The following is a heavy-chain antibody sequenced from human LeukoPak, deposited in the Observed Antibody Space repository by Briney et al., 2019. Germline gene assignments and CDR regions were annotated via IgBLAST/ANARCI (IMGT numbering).Heavy chain of an antibody. CDR2: IHPPLSET. CDR1: GGGFANYW. CDR3: ARRAYLSQLGADWFDP. J-gene: IGHJ5*02. V-gene: IGHV5-51*01. D-gene: IGHD4/OR15-4a*01. Sequence: PGESLQISCRVSGGGFANYWIGWVRQLPGEGLEGVAIIHPPLSETHYTPSFQARVPISADKAITTAYLQWSSLRASDTAMYYCARRAYLSQLGADWFDPWGQGTLVTVSS.